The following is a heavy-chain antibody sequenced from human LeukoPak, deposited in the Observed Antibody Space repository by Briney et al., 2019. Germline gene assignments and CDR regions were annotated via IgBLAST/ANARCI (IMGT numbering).Heavy chain of an antibody. Sequence: SETLSLTCAVYGGSFSGYYWSWIRQPPGKGLEWIGEINHSGSTNYNPSLKSRVTISVDTSKNQFSLKLSSVTAADTAVYYCARGRRYWPCGATDFTYYYYGMDVWGQGTTVTVSS. D-gene: IGHD1-26*01. J-gene: IGHJ6*02. V-gene: IGHV4-34*01. CDR3: ARGRRYWPCGATDFTYYYYGMDV. CDR2: INHSGST. CDR1: GGSFSGYY.